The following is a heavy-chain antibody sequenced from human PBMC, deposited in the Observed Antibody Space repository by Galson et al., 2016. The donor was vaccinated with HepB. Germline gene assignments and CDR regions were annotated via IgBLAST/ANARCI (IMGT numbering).Heavy chain of an antibody. CDR3: ARGTVKSDYYCYLMDV. V-gene: IGHV1-46*01. CDR1: GYTFTSYF. Sequence: SVKVSCKASGYTFTSYFMHWVRRAPGQGLKWMGIINPSGGVTTHAQIFQGRITMTRDTSTSTVYMDLSSLRSEDTAVYYCARGTVKSDYYCYLMDVGGQGTTVIVSS. J-gene: IGHJ6*02. D-gene: IGHD1-1*01. CDR2: INPSGGVT.